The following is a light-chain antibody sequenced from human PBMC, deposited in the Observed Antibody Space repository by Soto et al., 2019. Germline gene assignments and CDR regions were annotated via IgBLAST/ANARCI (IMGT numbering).Light chain of an antibody. V-gene: IGKV3-15*01. CDR3: QQYYNWPPIT. CDR1: QSVSSN. Sequence: EIVMTQSPATLSVSPGERATLSCRASQSVSSNLAWYQQKPGQAPRLLIYGASTRATGIPARFSGSGSGTEFTLTISSLQSEDFAVYYCQQYYNWPPITFGQGTKVDI. J-gene: IGKJ1*01. CDR2: GAS.